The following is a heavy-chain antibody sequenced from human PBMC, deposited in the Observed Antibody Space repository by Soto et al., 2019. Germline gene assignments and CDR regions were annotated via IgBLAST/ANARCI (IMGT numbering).Heavy chain of an antibody. V-gene: IGHV5-10-1*01. Sequence: PGESLKISCKGSGYSFTSYWISWVRQMPGKGLEWMGRIDPSDSYTNYSPSLQGHVTISADKSISTAYLQWSSLKASDTAMYYCARYGADDFWSGYYSAVNYYGMDVWGQGTTVTVSS. CDR2: IDPSDSYT. D-gene: IGHD3-3*01. CDR1: GYSFTSYW. J-gene: IGHJ6*02. CDR3: ARYGADDFWSGYYSAVNYYGMDV.